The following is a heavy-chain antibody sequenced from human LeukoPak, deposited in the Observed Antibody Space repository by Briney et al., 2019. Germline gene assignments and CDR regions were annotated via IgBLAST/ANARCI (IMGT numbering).Heavy chain of an antibody. V-gene: IGHV3-23*01. Sequence: GGSLRLSCAASGFTFSSYAMSWVRQAPGKGLEWVSAISGSGGSTYYADSVKGRFTISRDNSKNTLYPQMNSLRAEDTAVYYCAKDVRASGSPYFDYWGQGTLVTVSS. CDR3: AKDVRASGSPYFDY. D-gene: IGHD3-22*01. CDR1: GFTFSSYA. J-gene: IGHJ4*02. CDR2: ISGSGGST.